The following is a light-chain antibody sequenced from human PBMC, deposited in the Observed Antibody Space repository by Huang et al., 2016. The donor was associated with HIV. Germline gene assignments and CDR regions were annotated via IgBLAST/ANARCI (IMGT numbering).Light chain of an antibody. CDR2: AAS. CDR1: QSISSY. CDR3: QQSYSTLPWT. J-gene: IGKJ1*01. V-gene: IGKV1-39*01. Sequence: DIQMTQSPSSLSASVGDRVTITCRASQSISSYLNWDQQKPGKAPQLLIYAASSLQCGVPSRFSGSGSGTDFTLTISSLQPEDFATYYCQQSYSTLPWTFGQGTKVEIK.